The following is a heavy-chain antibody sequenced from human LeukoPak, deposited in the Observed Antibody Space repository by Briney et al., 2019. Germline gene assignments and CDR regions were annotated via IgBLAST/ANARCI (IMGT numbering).Heavy chain of an antibody. V-gene: IGHV1-2*02. J-gene: IGHJ4*02. CDR3: ARGIRIAAAGTVGIDY. CDR1: GYTFTGYY. CDR2: INPNSGGT. Sequence: ASVKVSFKASGYTFTGYYMHWVRQAPGQGLEWMGWINPNSGGTNYAQKFQGRVTMTRDTSISTAYMELSRLRSDDTAVYYCARGIRIAAAGTVGIDYWGQGTLVTVSS. D-gene: IGHD6-13*01.